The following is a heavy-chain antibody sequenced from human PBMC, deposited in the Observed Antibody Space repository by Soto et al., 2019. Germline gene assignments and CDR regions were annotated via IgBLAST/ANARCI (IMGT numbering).Heavy chain of an antibody. CDR1: GFTFSSYG. J-gene: IGHJ5*02. V-gene: IGHV3-30*18. CDR3: AKGTYYYGSGPIGNWFDP. D-gene: IGHD3-10*01. CDR2: ISYDGSNK. Sequence: GGSLRLSCAASGFTFSSYGMHWVRQAPGKGLEWVAVISYDGSNKYYADSVKGRFTISRDNSKNTLYLQMNSLRAEDTAVYYFAKGTYYYGSGPIGNWFDPWGQGTLVTVSS.